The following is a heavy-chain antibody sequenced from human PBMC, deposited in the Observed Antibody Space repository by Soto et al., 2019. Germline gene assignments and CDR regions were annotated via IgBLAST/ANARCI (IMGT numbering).Heavy chain of an antibody. V-gene: IGHV3-23*01. CDR1: GFTFTTYA. J-gene: IGHJ3*02. CDR2: ISAGGGST. D-gene: IGHD4-17*01. Sequence: EAQLLESGGGLVQPGGSLRLSCVASGFTFTTYAMSWVRQAPGKGLEWVSAISAGGGSTYYADSVKGRFTISRDNSLNTLYLQMNSLRTEDTAVYYCAHPRGYGVFDAYDIWGQGAMVTVSS. CDR3: AHPRGYGVFDAYDI.